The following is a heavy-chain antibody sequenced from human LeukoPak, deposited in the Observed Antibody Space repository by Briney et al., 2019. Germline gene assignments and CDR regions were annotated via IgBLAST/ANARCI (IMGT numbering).Heavy chain of an antibody. CDR1: GGSFSGYY. CDR2: INHSGST. V-gene: IGHV4-34*01. CDR3: ATTHCSGGSCYSGKYFQH. J-gene: IGHJ1*01. D-gene: IGHD2-15*01. Sequence: SKTLSLTCAVYGGSFSGYYWSWIRQPPGKGLEWIGEINHSGSTNYNPSLKSRVTISVDTSKNQFSLKLSSVTAADTAVYYCATTHCSGGSCYSGKYFQHWGQGTLVTVSS.